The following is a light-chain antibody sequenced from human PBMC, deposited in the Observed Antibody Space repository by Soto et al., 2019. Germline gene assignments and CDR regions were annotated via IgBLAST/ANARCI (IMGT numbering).Light chain of an antibody. V-gene: IGKV1-39*01. CDR3: QQSYSTWT. CDR1: QSISSY. CDR2: AAS. Sequence: DIKITQSLSSLFPSGGARLTLTSLASQSISSYLNWYQQKPGKAPKLLIYAASSLQSGVPSRFSGSGSGTDFTLTISSLQPEDFATYYCQQSYSTWTFGQGTKVDIK. J-gene: IGKJ1*01.